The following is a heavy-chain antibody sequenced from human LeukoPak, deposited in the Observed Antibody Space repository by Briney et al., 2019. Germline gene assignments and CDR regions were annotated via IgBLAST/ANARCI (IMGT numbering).Heavy chain of an antibody. CDR2: ISGSGGST. CDR1: GFTFSSYA. J-gene: IGHJ4*02. CDR3: AKSDTIFGVASYYFDY. V-gene: IGHV3-23*01. D-gene: IGHD3-3*01. Sequence: GGSLRLSCAASGFTFSSYAISWVRQAPGKGLEWVSAISGSGGSTYYADSVKGRFTISRDNSKNTLYLQMNSLRAEDTAVYYCAKSDTIFGVASYYFDYWGQGTLVTVSS.